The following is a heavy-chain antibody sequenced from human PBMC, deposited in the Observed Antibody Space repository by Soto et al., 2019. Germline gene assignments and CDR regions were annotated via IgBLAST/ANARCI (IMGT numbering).Heavy chain of an antibody. D-gene: IGHD3-10*01. CDR2: IYYSGST. J-gene: IGHJ6*02. CDR1: GGSISSGGYY. V-gene: IGHV4-31*03. Sequence: PSETLSLTCTVSGGSISSGGYYWSWIRQHPGKGLEWIGYIYYSGSTYYNPSLKSRVTISVDRSKNQFPLKLSSVTAADTAVYYCARGNNYYGSGSSLYYYYGMDVWGQGTTVTVSS. CDR3: ARGNNYYGSGSSLYYYYGMDV.